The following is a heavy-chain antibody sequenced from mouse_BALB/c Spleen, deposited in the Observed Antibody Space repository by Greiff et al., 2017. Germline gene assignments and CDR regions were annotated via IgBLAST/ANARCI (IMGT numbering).Heavy chain of an antibody. V-gene: IGHV10-1*02. CDR2: IRSKSNNYAT. CDR3: VRLGYDGYFDY. Sequence: EVQLVESGGGLVQPKGSLKLSCAASGFTFNTYAMNWVRQAPGKGLEWVARIRSKSNNYATYYADSVKDRFTISRDDSQSMLYLQMNNLKTEDTAMYYCVRLGYDGYFDYWGQGTTLTVSS. D-gene: IGHD2-3*01. J-gene: IGHJ2*01. CDR1: GFTFNTYA.